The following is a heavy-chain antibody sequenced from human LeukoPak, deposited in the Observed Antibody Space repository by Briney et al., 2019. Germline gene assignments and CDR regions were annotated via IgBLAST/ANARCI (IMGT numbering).Heavy chain of an antibody. Sequence: QPGGSLRLSCAASGFPFSDSWMDWVRQAPGKGMEWVGNIKQDGSEKHYADSVKGRFTISRDNAKNSLFLQMNGLRAEDTAVYYCSRRLDYWGQGALVTVSS. J-gene: IGHJ4*02. V-gene: IGHV3-7*01. CDR2: IKQDGSEK. CDR3: SRRLDY. CDR1: GFPFSDSW.